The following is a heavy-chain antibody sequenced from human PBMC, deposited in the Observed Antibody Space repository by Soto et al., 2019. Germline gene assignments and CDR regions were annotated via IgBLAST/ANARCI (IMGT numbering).Heavy chain of an antibody. D-gene: IGHD5-12*01. Sequence: GGSLRLSCAASGFTFSSYAMSWVRQAPGKGLEWVSAISGSGGSTYYADSVKGRFTISRDNSKNTLYLQMNSLRAEDTALYYCAKDDIVATAGGGSGYFDYWGQGTLVTVSS. CDR2: ISGSGGST. J-gene: IGHJ4*02. CDR1: GFTFSSYA. CDR3: AKDDIVATAGGGSGYFDY. V-gene: IGHV3-23*01.